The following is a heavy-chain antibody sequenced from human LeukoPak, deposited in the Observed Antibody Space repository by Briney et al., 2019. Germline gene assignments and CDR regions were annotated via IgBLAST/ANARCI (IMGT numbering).Heavy chain of an antibody. D-gene: IGHD1-26*01. CDR1: GDSVTSSY. Sequence: SETLSLTCSVSGDSVTSSYWSWIRQPPGRGLEWIGEINHSGSTNYNPSLKSRVTISVDTSKNQFSLKLSSVTAADTAVYYCASFSGSYVYNWFDPWGQGTLVTVSS. J-gene: IGHJ5*02. V-gene: IGHV4-34*01. CDR3: ASFSGSYVYNWFDP. CDR2: INHSGST.